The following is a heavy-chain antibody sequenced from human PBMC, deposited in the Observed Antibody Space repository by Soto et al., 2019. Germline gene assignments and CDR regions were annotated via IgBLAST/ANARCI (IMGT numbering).Heavy chain of an antibody. V-gene: IGHV3-73*02. CDR1: GFAFSVST. J-gene: IGHJ5*02. CDR3: IAGSSNHFDP. CDR2: MRSKANSYAT. D-gene: IGHD3-10*01. Sequence: EVQLVESGGGLVQPGGSLKLSCTASGFAFSVSTIHWVRQASGKGLEWVGRMRSKANSYATAYAASVKGSFTISRDDSKKMAFLKMNSLKTDDTAVYYCIAGSSNHFDPWCQGTLVTVST.